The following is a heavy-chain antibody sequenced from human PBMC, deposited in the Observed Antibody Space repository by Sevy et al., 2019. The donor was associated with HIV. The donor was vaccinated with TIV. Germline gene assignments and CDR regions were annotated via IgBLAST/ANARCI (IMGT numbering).Heavy chain of an antibody. CDR1: GFTFSNYA. CDR2: INNGGST. CDR3: ASGDITMITDLDY. D-gene: IGHD3-16*01. J-gene: IGHJ4*02. V-gene: IGHV3-23*01. Sequence: GWSLRLSCGASGFTFSNYAMSWVRQAPGKGPEWVSGINNGGSTYYADSVKGWFTISRDNSKKMVFLQMNSLRAEDTAVYYCASGDITMITDLDYWGQGALVTVSS.